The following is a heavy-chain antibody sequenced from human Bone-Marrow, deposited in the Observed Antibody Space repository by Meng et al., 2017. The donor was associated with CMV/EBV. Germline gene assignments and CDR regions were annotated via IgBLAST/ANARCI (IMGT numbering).Heavy chain of an antibody. CDR2: ISSNSTYI. J-gene: IGHJ6*02. Sequence: GESLKISCAASRFTFSSYSMNWVRQAPGKGLEWVSSISSNSTYIYYADSVKGRFTISRDNAKNSLYLQMNSLRAEDTAVYYCARVDYDFWSGSYYYYGMDVWGQGTTVTVSS. CDR3: ARVDYDFWSGSYYYYGMDV. D-gene: IGHD3-3*01. V-gene: IGHV3-21*01. CDR1: RFTFSSYS.